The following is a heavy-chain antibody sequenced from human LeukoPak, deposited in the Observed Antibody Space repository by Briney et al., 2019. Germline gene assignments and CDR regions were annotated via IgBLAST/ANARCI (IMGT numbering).Heavy chain of an antibody. CDR3: AKGGMVTMVRGVSHYYYYGMDV. D-gene: IGHD3-10*01. Sequence: PGGSLRLSRAASGFTFSSYAMSWVRQAPGKGLEWVSAISGSGGSTYYADSVKGRFTISRDNSKNTLYLEMNSLRAEDTAVYYCAKGGMVTMVRGVSHYYYYGMDVWGQGTTVTVSS. J-gene: IGHJ6*02. CDR1: GFTFSSYA. V-gene: IGHV3-23*01. CDR2: ISGSGGST.